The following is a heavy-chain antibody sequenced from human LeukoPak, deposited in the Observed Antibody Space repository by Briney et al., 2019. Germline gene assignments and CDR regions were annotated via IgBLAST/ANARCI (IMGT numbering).Heavy chain of an antibody. Sequence: ASVKVSCKASGYTFTSYDINWVRQATGQGLVWMGWMNPNSGNTGYAQKFQGRVTMTRNTSISTAYMELSSLRSEDTAVYYCARHIAAAYLYYYYYGMDVWGQGTTVTVSS. CDR1: GYTFTSYD. V-gene: IGHV1-8*01. J-gene: IGHJ6*02. CDR2: MNPNSGNT. D-gene: IGHD6-13*01. CDR3: ARHIAAAYLYYYYYGMDV.